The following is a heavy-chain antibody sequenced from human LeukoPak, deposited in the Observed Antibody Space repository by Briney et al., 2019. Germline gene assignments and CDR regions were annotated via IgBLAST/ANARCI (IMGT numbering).Heavy chain of an antibody. CDR1: GFTFSSYG. CDR3: AKDSYCWGSYRCPEYHGIDV. J-gene: IGHJ6*02. D-gene: IGHD3-16*02. Sequence: GGSLRLSCAGSGFTFSSYGMRWVRQAPGKGLEWVSAISGSGSNKYYADSVKGRFTISRDNSKNTLYLQMNSLRAEDTAVYYCAKDSYCWGSYRCPEYHGIDVWGQGTTVTVSS. V-gene: IGHV3-23*01. CDR2: ISGSGSNK.